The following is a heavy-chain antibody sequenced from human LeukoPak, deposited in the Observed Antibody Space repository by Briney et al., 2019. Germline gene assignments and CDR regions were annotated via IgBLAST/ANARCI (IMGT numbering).Heavy chain of an antibody. Sequence: GGSLRLSCAASGFTFSSYAMSWVRQAPGKGLEWVSAISGSGGSTYYADSVKGRLTTSRDNSKNTLYLQMNSLRAEDTAVYYCAKDFLSGTFDPWGQGTLVTVSS. CDR3: AKDFLSGTFDP. D-gene: IGHD6-13*01. V-gene: IGHV3-23*01. CDR1: GFTFSSYA. CDR2: ISGSGGST. J-gene: IGHJ5*02.